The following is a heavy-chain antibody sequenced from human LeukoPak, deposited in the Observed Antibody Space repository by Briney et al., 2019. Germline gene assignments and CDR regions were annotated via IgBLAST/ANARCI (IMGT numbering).Heavy chain of an antibody. Sequence: SETLSLTCAVYGGSFSGYYWSWIRQPPGKGLEWIGEINHSGSTNYNPSLKSRVTISVDTSKNQFSLKLSSVTAADTAVYYCARGGPVGATGEYNYWGQGTLVTVSS. V-gene: IGHV4-34*01. CDR1: GGSFSGYY. CDR2: INHSGST. CDR3: ARGGPVGATGEYNY. J-gene: IGHJ4*02. D-gene: IGHD1-26*01.